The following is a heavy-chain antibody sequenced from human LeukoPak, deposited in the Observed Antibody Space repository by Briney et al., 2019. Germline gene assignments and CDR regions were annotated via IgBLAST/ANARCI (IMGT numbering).Heavy chain of an antibody. CDR3: ARDFEGAEGAVVDYVRVLSY. J-gene: IGHJ4*02. V-gene: IGHV4-34*01. CDR1: GGSFSGYY. Sequence: SETLSLTCAVYGGSFSGYYWSWIRQPPGKGLEWIGEINHSGSTNYNPSLKSRVTISVDTSKNQFSLKLSSVTAADTAVYYCARDFEGAEGAVVDYVRVLSYWGQGTLVTVSS. D-gene: IGHD4-17*01. CDR2: INHSGST.